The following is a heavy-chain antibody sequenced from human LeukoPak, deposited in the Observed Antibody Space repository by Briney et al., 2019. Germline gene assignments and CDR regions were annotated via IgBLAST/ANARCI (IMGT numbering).Heavy chain of an antibody. J-gene: IGHJ6*03. CDR2: IHYSGST. Sequence: TSETLSLTCTVSGGSISSYYWSWIRQPPGKGLEYIGYIHYSGSTNYNPSLKRRVTISLDTSKNQFSLKLRSVTAADTAVYYCARTSEGYCRSTRCWAYYYYMDVWGNGITVTIS. CDR1: GGSISSYY. D-gene: IGHD2-2*01. V-gene: IGHV4-59*01. CDR3: ARTSEGYCRSTRCWAYYYYMDV.